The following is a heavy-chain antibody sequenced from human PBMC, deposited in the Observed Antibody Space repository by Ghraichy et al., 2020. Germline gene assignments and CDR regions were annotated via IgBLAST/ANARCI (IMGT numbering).Heavy chain of an antibody. Sequence: SETLSLTCTVSGGSISSYYWSWIRQPPGKGLEWIGYIYYSGSTNYNPSLKSRVTISVDTSKNQFSLKLSSVTAADTAVYYCARGINYQLLGSRAHLNWFDPWGQGTLVTVSS. CDR1: GGSISSYY. J-gene: IGHJ5*02. V-gene: IGHV4-59*01. D-gene: IGHD2-2*01. CDR3: ARGINYQLLGSRAHLNWFDP. CDR2: IYYSGST.